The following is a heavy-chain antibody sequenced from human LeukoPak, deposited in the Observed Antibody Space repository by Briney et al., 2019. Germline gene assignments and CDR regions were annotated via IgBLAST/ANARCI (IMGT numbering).Heavy chain of an antibody. V-gene: IGHV1-69*05. CDR2: IIPIFGTA. CDR3: ARGPHGNYYYYYMDV. CDR1: GGTFSSYA. J-gene: IGHJ6*03. Sequence: SVKVSCKASGGTFSSYAISWVRQAPGQGLEWMGGIIPIFGTANYAQKFQGRVTITTDESTSTAYMELSSQRSEDTAVYYCARGPHGNYYYYYMDVWGKGTTVTVSS.